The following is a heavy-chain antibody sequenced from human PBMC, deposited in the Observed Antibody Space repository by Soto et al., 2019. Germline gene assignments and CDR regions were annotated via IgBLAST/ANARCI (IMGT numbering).Heavy chain of an antibody. Sequence: SETLSLTCTVSVGSITSYFWNWVRQPPGKGLELIGYIYYSGSTNYNPSLKSRVTISVDTSKNQFSLKLSSVTAADTAVYYCARDKGIMWFGEARPSYYGMDVWGQGTTVTVSS. CDR1: VGSITSYF. CDR2: IYYSGST. V-gene: IGHV4-59*01. CDR3: ARDKGIMWFGEARPSYYGMDV. D-gene: IGHD3-10*01. J-gene: IGHJ6*01.